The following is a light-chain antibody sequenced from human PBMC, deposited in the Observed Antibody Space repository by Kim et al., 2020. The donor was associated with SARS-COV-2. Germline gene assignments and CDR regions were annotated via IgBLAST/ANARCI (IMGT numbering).Light chain of an antibody. V-gene: IGKV3-20*01. CDR3: QQYSSSPRT. J-gene: IGKJ5*01. Sequence: SPGERATLSCRASQSVSSSYLAGYKQKPGQAPRLLIYGASSRATGIQDRLRGSGSGTDFTLTISRRGPEDFAVYYCQQYSSSPRTFGQGTRRESK. CDR2: GAS. CDR1: QSVSSSY.